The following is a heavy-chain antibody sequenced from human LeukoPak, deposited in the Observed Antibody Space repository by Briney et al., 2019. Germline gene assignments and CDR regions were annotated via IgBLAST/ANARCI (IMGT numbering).Heavy chain of an antibody. CDR3: ARVLGWLQLLLDY. D-gene: IGHD5-24*01. Sequence: PSETLSLTCTVSGGSISSSSYYWGWIRQPPGKGLEWIGSIYYSGSTYYNPSLKSRVTISVDTSKNQFSLKLSSVTAADTAVYYCARVLGWLQLLLDYWGQGTLVTVPS. CDR1: GGSISSSSYY. V-gene: IGHV4-39*07. J-gene: IGHJ4*02. CDR2: IYYSGST.